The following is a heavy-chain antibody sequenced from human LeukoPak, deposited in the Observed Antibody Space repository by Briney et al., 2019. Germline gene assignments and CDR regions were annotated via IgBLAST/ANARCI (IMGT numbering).Heavy chain of an antibody. CDR3: ASGVVGAPADY. CDR1: GYSSSSSYY. V-gene: IGHV4-38-2*02. CDR2: IYHSGST. J-gene: IGHJ4*02. D-gene: IGHD1-26*01. Sequence: SETLSLTCTVSGYSSSSSYYWGWIRQPPGKGLEYIGSIYHSGSTYYNPSLKSRVTISVDTSKNQFSLKLSSVTAADTAVYYCASGVVGAPADYWGQGTLVTVSS.